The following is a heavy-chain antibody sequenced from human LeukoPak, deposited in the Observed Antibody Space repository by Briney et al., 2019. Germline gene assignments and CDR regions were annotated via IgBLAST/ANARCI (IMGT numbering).Heavy chain of an antibody. CDR3: AKWGDYDVLTGYYVSDY. Sequence: GASLRLSCAASGFIFSNYAMSWVRQAPGKGLEWVSAITGSGGSTYYADSVKGRFTISRDNPKNTLYLQINSLRAEDTAVYYCAKWGDYDVLTGYYVSDYWGQGTLVTVSS. CDR2: ITGSGGST. J-gene: IGHJ4*02. D-gene: IGHD3-9*01. CDR1: GFIFSNYA. V-gene: IGHV3-23*01.